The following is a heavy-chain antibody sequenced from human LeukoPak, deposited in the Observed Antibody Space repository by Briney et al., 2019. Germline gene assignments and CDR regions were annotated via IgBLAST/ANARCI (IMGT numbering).Heavy chain of an antibody. D-gene: IGHD1-26*01. CDR2: VNGYNGNT. CDR1: GYTFTNYV. J-gene: IGHJ6*02. CDR3: ARDLKRKERTSWSYGDYYYYSGMDV. Sequence: GASVKVSCKASGYTFTNYVISWVRQAPGQGLEWMGWVNGYNGNTNYAQILQDRVTMTSDTSTSTAYMELRSLRSDDTAAYYCARDLKRKERTSWSYGDYYYYSGMDVWGQGTTVTVSS. V-gene: IGHV1-18*01.